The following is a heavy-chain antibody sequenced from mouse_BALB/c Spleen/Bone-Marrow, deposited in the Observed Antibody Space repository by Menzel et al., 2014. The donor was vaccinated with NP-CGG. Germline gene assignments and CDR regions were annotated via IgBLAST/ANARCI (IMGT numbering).Heavy chain of an antibody. D-gene: IGHD2-14*01. CDR3: ASYRYAWYFDV. CDR1: GFNIKDTY. Sequence: VQLQQSGAELVKPGASVKLSCTASGFNIKDTYMHWVKQRPEQGLEWIGRIDPANDNTKYDPKFQGKATITADTSSNTACLQLSSLTSEDTAVYYCASYRYAWYFDVWGAGTTVTVSS. CDR2: IDPANDNT. J-gene: IGHJ1*01. V-gene: IGHV14-3*02.